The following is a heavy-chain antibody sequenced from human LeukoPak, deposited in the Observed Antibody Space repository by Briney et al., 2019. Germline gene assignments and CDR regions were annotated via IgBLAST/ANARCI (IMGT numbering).Heavy chain of an antibody. CDR1: GGSISRSSYY. V-gene: IGHV4-39*07. J-gene: IGHJ5*02. CDR3: ARRWNWFDP. Sequence: PSETLSLTCTVSGGSISRSSYYWSWIRQPPGNGLEWIGEINHSGSTNYNPSLKSRVTISVDTSKNQFSLKLSSVTAADTAVYYCARRWNWFDPWGQGTLVTVSS. CDR2: INHSGST. D-gene: IGHD4-23*01.